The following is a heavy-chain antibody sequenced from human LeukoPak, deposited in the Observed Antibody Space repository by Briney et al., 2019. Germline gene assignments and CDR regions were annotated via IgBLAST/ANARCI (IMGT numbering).Heavy chain of an antibody. J-gene: IGHJ4*02. D-gene: IGHD6-19*01. CDR1: GYTFTNYY. V-gene: IGHV1-46*01. CDR3: ARAVAGWYYFDY. Sequence: ASVKVSCKASGYTFTNYYMHWVRQAPGQGLEWMGIINPSGGSTNYAQKFQGRVTMTRDTSTSTVYMELSSLRSEVTAVYYCARAVAGWYYFDYWGQGTLVTVSS. CDR2: INPSGGST.